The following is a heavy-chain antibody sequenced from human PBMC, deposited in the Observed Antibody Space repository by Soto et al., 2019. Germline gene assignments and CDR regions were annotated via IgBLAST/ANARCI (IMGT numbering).Heavy chain of an antibody. V-gene: IGHV1-18*01. CDR2: ISAYNGNT. CDR3: ARHLAAGTCDY. CDR1: GYTFTSYA. D-gene: IGHD6-13*01. Sequence: QVQLVQSGAEVRKPGASVKVSCKASGYTFTSYAISWVRQAPGQGLEWMGWISAYNGNTNYAQKLQGRVTMTTDTPTSTAYVELRSLRSDDTAVYYCARHLAAGTCDYRGQGTLVTVSS. J-gene: IGHJ4*02.